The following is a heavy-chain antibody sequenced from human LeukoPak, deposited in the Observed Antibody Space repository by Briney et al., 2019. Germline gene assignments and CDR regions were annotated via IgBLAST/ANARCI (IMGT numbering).Heavy chain of an antibody. Sequence: SETLSLTCTVSGASVSGSPYYWGWVRQPPGKGLEWIGNIYYSGSTYYNASLESRVTISIDTSKNQFSLKMNSVTAADTAMYYCAKSGGYGPIDYWGQGTLVTVSS. CDR3: AKSGGYGPIDY. D-gene: IGHD1-26*01. CDR1: GASVSGSPYY. CDR2: IYYSGST. V-gene: IGHV4-39*01. J-gene: IGHJ4*02.